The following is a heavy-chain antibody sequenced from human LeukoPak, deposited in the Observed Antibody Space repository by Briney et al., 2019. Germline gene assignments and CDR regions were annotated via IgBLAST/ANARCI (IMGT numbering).Heavy chain of an antibody. CDR2: IRYEGSNK. V-gene: IGHV3-30*02. CDR1: GFTFSSYG. D-gene: IGHD6-13*01. Sequence: PGGSLRLSCSASGFTFSSYGMHWFRQGPGKVLDWVACIRYEGSNKYYAESVKGRFNISRDNSKNTLYLQMKSMRAEDTAVYYCAKDSSSWSDLVYYYYYMDVWGKGTTVTISS. J-gene: IGHJ6*03. CDR3: AKDSSSWSDLVYYYYYMDV.